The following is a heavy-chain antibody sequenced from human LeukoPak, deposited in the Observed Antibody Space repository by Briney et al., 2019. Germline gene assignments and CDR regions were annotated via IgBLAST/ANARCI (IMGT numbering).Heavy chain of an antibody. Sequence: ASQTLSLTCTVSGGSISSGDYYWSWIRQPPGKGLEWIVCIYYSGSTYYNPSLKSRVTISVDTSKNQFSLKLSSVTAADTAVYYCARDPSYDFVGYGMDVWGQGTTVTVSS. CDR2: IYYSGST. CDR1: GGSISSGDYY. J-gene: IGHJ6*02. V-gene: IGHV4-30-4*01. D-gene: IGHD3-3*01. CDR3: ARDPSYDFVGYGMDV.